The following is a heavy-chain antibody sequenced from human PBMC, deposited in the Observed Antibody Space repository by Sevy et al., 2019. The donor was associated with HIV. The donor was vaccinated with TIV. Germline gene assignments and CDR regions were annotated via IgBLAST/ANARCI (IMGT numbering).Heavy chain of an antibody. CDR1: GFTFDDYA. V-gene: IGHV3-9*01. CDR2: INWNSRTI. Sequence: GGSLRLSCAASGFTFDDYAMHWVRQAPGTGLEWVAGINWNSRTIDYADSVKGRFAVSRDNAKNSLFLQMNSLRPEDTAFYYCTKGSMARGVPTYAFDYWGQGTLVTASS. D-gene: IGHD3-10*01. CDR3: TKGSMARGVPTYAFDY. J-gene: IGHJ4*02.